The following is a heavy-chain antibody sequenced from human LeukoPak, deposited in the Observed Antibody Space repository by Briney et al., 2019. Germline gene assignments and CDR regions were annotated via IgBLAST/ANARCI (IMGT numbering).Heavy chain of an antibody. Sequence: KASETLSLTCTVSGGSISSYYWSWIRQPAGKGLEWIGRIYISGSTNYNPSLKSRVTMSVDTSKNHFSLKLSSVTAADTAVYYCARERCSGGSCYLDYWGQGTLVTVSS. V-gene: IGHV4-4*07. CDR2: IYISGST. CDR3: ARERCSGGSCYLDY. CDR1: GGSISSYY. J-gene: IGHJ4*02. D-gene: IGHD2-15*01.